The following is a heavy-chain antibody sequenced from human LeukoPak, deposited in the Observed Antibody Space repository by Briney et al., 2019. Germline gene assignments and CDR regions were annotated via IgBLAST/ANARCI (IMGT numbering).Heavy chain of an antibody. J-gene: IGHJ4*02. CDR2: ISYDGSNK. Sequence: GGSLRLSCAASGFTFSSYGMHWVRQAPGKGLEWVAVISYDGSNKYYADSVKGRFTISRDNSKNTLYLQMNSPRAEDTAVYYCAKDSLVYYDFWSGYLDYWGQGTLVTVSS. V-gene: IGHV3-30*18. D-gene: IGHD3-3*01. CDR3: AKDSLVYYDFWSGYLDY. CDR1: GFTFSSYG.